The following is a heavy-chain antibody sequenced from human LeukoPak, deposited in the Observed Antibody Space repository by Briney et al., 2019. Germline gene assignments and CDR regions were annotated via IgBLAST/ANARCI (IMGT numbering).Heavy chain of an antibody. J-gene: IGHJ3*02. D-gene: IGHD6-13*01. CDR1: GFTFSSYA. V-gene: IGHV3-23*01. Sequence: GGSLRLSCAASGFTFSSYAVSWVRQAPGKGLEWVSAISGSGGSTYYADSVKGRFTISRDNSKNTLYLQMNSLRAEDTAVYYCAKVNPGPGYSSSWGAFDIWGQGTMVTVSS. CDR2: ISGSGGST. CDR3: AKVNPGPGYSSSWGAFDI.